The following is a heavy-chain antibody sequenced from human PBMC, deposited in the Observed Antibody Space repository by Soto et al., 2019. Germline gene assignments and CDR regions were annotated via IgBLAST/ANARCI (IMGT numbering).Heavy chain of an antibody. V-gene: IGHV3-23*01. CDR3: SKILEQLGVWTGDY. J-gene: IGHJ4*02. Sequence: GGSPRICCAACGFTVSNFAMSGVRQDPGKGLEWVSSISSSGDRLNYADSAKGRFTISRDNSKNTLYMQMNSLRAEDTAVYYCSKILEQLGVWTGDYWGQGTLVPSPQ. CDR2: ISSSGDRL. D-gene: IGHD6-6*01. CDR1: GFTVSNFA.